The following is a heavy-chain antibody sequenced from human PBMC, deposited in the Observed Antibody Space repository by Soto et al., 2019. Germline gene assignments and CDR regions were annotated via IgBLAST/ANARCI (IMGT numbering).Heavy chain of an antibody. J-gene: IGHJ5*02. CDR3: ARVPGDFWSGYYSWFDP. Sequence: LSLPCAVSGGSMSSGGYSWGWIRQPPGKGLEWIGYIYHSGSTYYNLSLKRRVTISVDRSKNQFSLKMSSVMAADTVVYYCARVPGDFWSGYYSWFDPWGQGTLVTVSS. CDR1: GGSMSSGGYS. CDR2: IYHSGST. D-gene: IGHD3-3*01. V-gene: IGHV4-30-2*01.